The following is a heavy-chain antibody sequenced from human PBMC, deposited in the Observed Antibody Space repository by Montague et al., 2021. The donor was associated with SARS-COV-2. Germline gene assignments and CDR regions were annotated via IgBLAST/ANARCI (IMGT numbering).Heavy chain of an antibody. CDR1: GGSISSGGYY. CDR2: IYYSGST. Sequence: TLSLTCTVSGGSISSGGYYWSWIRQHPGKGLEWIGYIYYSGSTYYXXXLKSRATISVDTSKNQFSLKLSSVTAADTAVYYCARARITMIVVVNACDIWGQGTMVTVSS. D-gene: IGHD3-22*01. V-gene: IGHV4-31*03. CDR3: ARARITMIVVVNACDI. J-gene: IGHJ3*02.